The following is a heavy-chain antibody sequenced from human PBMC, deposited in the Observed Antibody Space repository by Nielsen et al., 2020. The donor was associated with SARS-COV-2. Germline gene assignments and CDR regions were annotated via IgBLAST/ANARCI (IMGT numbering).Heavy chain of an antibody. CDR2: ISSSSSYI. CDR1: GFTFSSYS. J-gene: IGHJ4*02. D-gene: IGHD3-22*01. Sequence: GGSLRLSCAASGFTFSSYSMNWVRQAPGKGLEWVSSISSSSSYIYYADSVKGRFTISRDNAKNSLYLQMNSLRAEDTAVYYCATFHYYDSSAFDYWGQGTLVTVSS. V-gene: IGHV3-21*01. CDR3: ATFHYYDSSAFDY.